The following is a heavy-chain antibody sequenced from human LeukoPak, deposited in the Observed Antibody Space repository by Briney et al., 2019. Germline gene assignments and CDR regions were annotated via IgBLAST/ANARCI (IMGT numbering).Heavy chain of an antibody. J-gene: IGHJ5*02. CDR2: IYTSGST. CDR1: GGSISSGSYY. V-gene: IGHV4-61*02. D-gene: IGHD3-3*01. CDR3: ARDRNYDFWSGYSP. Sequence: SSETLSLTCTVSGGSISSGSYYWSWIRQPAGKGLEWIGRIYTSGSTNYNPSLKSRVTISVDTSKIQFSLKLSSVTAADTAVYYCARDRNYDFWSGYSPWGQGTLVTVSS.